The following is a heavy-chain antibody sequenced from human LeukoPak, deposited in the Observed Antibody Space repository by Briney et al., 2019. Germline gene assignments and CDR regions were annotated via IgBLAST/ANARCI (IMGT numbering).Heavy chain of an antibody. J-gene: IGHJ4*02. CDR1: GYTFTSYD. D-gene: IGHD2-15*01. CDR2: MNPNSGNT. Sequence: ASVKVSCKASGYTFTSYDINWVRQATGQGLEWMGWMNPNSGNTGYAQKFQDRVTITRNTSISTAYMELSSLRSEDTAVYYCARVSTAATFDYCGQGTLVTVSS. CDR3: ARVSTAATFDY. V-gene: IGHV1-8*03.